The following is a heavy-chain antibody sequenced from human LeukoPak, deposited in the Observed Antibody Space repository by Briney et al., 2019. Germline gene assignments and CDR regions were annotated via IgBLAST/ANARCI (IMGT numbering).Heavy chain of an antibody. V-gene: IGHV4-34*01. Sequence: SETLSLTCAVYGGSFSGYYWSWIRQPPGKGLEWIGEINHSGSTNYNPSLKSRVTISVDTSKNQFSLKLSSVTAADTAVYYYARARRADYWGQGTLVTVSS. CDR1: GGSFSGYY. CDR3: ARARRADY. J-gene: IGHJ4*02. CDR2: INHSGST.